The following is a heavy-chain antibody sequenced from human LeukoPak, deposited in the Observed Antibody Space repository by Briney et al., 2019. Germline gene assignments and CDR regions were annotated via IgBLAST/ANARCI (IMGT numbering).Heavy chain of an antibody. J-gene: IGHJ4*02. CDR2: IYYSGST. CDR1: GGSISSGDYY. CDR3: ARGSTIFGVVI. Sequence: SQTLSLTCTVSGGSISSGDYYWSWIRQPPGKGPEWIGYIYYSGSTNYNPSLKSRVTISVDTSKNQFSLKLSSVTAADTAVYYCARGSTIFGVVIWGQGTLVTVSS. V-gene: IGHV4-61*08. D-gene: IGHD3-3*01.